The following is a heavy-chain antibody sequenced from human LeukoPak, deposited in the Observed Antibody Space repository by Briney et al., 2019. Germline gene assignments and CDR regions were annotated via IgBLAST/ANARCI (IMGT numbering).Heavy chain of an antibody. CDR3: ARDRNIDSSGYYYDAFDI. D-gene: IGHD3-22*01. CDR1: GYTFTSYD. Sequence: GASVKVSCKASGYTFTSYDINWVRRATGQGLEWMGWMNPSSGNTGYAQKFQGRVTMTRNTSISTAYMELSSLRSEDTAVYYCARDRNIDSSGYYYDAFDIWGQGTMVTVSS. CDR2: MNPSSGNT. J-gene: IGHJ3*02. V-gene: IGHV1-8*01.